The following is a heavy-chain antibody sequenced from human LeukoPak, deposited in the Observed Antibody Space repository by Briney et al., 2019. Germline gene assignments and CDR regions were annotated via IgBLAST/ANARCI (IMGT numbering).Heavy chain of an antibody. CDR1: GGSISSSY. CDR2: IYSSGST. J-gene: IGHJ6*04. V-gene: IGHV4-4*08. CDR3: ARKGDV. Sequence: SETLSLTCTVSGGSISSSYWSWIRQPPGKGLEWIGRIYSSGSTNYNPSLQSRVTISVDTSKNQFSLKLSSVTAADTAVYYCARKGDVWGKGTTVTVSS.